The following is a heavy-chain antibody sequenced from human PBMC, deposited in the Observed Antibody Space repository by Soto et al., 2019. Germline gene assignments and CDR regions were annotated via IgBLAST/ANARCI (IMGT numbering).Heavy chain of an antibody. CDR3: ARFRDYYGSGSFDY. J-gene: IGHJ4*02. Sequence: QVQLQQWGAGLLKPSETLSLTCAVYGGSFSGYYWSWIRQPPGKGLEWIGDINHSGSTNYNPSLKSRVTISVDTSKNQFSLKLSSVTAADTAVYYCARFRDYYGSGSFDYWGQGTLVTVSS. CDR1: GGSFSGYY. V-gene: IGHV4-34*01. D-gene: IGHD3-10*01. CDR2: INHSGST.